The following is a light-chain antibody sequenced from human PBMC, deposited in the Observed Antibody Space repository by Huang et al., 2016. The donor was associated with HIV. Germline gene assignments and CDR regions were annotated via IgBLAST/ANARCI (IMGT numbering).Light chain of an antibody. V-gene: IGKV1-9*01. Sequence: IQLTQSPSSLSASVGDRVTITCRASQGIRNYLAWDQQMPGKAPKLLISAASTLQGAVPPRFSGSVSGTDFTLTISSLQPEDFATYYCQQLNTYPLTFGGGTKVEIK. CDR1: QGIRNY. CDR2: AAS. J-gene: IGKJ4*01. CDR3: QQLNTYPLT.